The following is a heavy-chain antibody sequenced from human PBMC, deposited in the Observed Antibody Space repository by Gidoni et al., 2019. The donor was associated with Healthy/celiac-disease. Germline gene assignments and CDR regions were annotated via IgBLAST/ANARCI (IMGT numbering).Heavy chain of an antibody. J-gene: IGHJ6*02. CDR3: APDYSSSWYLYYYGMDV. Sequence: EVQLLESGGGLVQPGGSLILSCAASGVPFSRYAMRWVRQAPGKGLEWVSAISGSGGSTYYADSVKGRFTIPRDNSKNTLYLQMNSLRAEDTAVYYCAPDYSSSWYLYYYGMDVWGQGTTVTVSS. CDR2: ISGSGGST. V-gene: IGHV3-23*01. CDR1: GVPFSRYA. D-gene: IGHD6-13*01.